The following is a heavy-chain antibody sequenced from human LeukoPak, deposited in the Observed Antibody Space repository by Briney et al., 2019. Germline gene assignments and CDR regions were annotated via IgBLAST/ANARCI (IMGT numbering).Heavy chain of an antibody. J-gene: IGHJ4*02. CDR2: ISSSSSYI. CDR1: GFTFSSYS. D-gene: IGHD3-22*01. V-gene: IGHV3-21*01. Sequence: PGGSLSLSCAASGFTFSSYSMNWVRQAPGKGLEWVSSISSSSSYIYHADSVKGRFTISRDNAKNSLYLQMNSLRAEDTAVYYCARDTAKLGYYYDSSGARGYWGQGTLVTVSS. CDR3: ARDTAKLGYYYDSSGARGY.